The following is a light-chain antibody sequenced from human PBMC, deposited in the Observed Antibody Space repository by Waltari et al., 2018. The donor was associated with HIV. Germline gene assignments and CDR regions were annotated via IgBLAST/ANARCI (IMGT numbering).Light chain of an antibody. J-gene: IGKJ2*01. V-gene: IGKV1-33*01. CDR2: DAS. CDR3: QHYKSLPYV. CDR1: QDITNA. Sequence: DIQMTQSPSSLSASVGDRVTITCQASQDITNALNWYQQKPGKAPELLIYDASNLETGVPSRFSGSGSGTDFTFTISSLQPEDIATYYCQHYKSLPYVFGRGTKLEIK.